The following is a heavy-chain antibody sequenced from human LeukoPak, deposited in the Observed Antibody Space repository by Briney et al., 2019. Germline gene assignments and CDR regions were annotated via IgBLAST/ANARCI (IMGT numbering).Heavy chain of an antibody. J-gene: IGHJ6*03. Sequence: GGSLRLSCAASGFTFTSSAMSWVRQAPGKGLEWVSVISGSGHTTDYADSVKGRFTVSRDNSKNTLYLQMNSLRAEDKAVYYCARVTLWGSGSYLAYYYMDVWGKGTTVTVSS. D-gene: IGHD3-10*01. CDR1: GFTFTSSA. CDR3: ARVTLWGSGSYLAYYYMDV. CDR2: ISGSGHTT. V-gene: IGHV3-23*01.